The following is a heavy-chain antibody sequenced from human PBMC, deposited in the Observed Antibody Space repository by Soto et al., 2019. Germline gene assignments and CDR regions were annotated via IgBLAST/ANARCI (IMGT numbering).Heavy chain of an antibody. D-gene: IGHD1-7*01. CDR1: GFTFSTFA. Sequence: QVQLVESGGGVVQPGRSLRLSCAASGFTFSTFAIHWVRQAPGKGLEWITVISYDGSNIYYADSVKGRFTISRGNSKNALYLQMNSLGAEDTAVYYCAIDRGTVTTDYFGMDVWGQGTTVTVSS. J-gene: IGHJ6*02. CDR2: ISYDGSNI. V-gene: IGHV3-30-3*01. CDR3: AIDRGTVTTDYFGMDV.